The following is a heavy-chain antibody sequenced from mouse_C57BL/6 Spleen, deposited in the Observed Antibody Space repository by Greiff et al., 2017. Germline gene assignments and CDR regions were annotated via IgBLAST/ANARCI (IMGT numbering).Heavy chain of an antibody. J-gene: IGHJ4*01. CDR3: TRGGNYAMDY. CDR2: IYPGNSDT. CDR1: GYTFTSYW. Sequence: VQLQQSGTVLARPGASVKMSCKTSGYTFTSYWMHWVKQRPGKGLEWIGAIYPGNSDTSYNQKVKGKAKMATVTSASTAYMELSSLTNEDSAVYYCTRGGNYAMDYWGQGTSVTVSS. V-gene: IGHV1-5*01.